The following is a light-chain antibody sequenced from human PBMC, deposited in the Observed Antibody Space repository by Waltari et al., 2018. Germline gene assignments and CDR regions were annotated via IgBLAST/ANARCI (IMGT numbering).Light chain of an antibody. Sequence: EVVMTQSPAPLSVSQGERATLSCRASQSISINMVWYQQRPGQAPSLLIYEASMRATDIPARFSGSGSGTEFTLTISSGQSEDAAVYYCQQFNDWPRTFGQGTKVEIK. J-gene: IGKJ1*01. CDR3: QQFNDWPRT. CDR2: EAS. CDR1: QSISIN. V-gene: IGKV3-15*01.